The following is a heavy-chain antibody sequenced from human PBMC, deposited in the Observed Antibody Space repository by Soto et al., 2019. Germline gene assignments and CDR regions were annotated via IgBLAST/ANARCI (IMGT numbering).Heavy chain of an antibody. CDR2: ISGGGGST. Sequence: DVQLLESGGGLVQPGESLRLSCAASGFTFGNYGINWVRQAPGKGLEWVSGISGGGGSTYYADSVKGRFTVSRDPSKNSVFLEMNTLRAEDTAVYYCAKGFIVVVTVLRPDDAFDVWGQGTLVTVSS. D-gene: IGHD2-21*02. J-gene: IGHJ3*01. CDR3: AKGFIVVVTVLRPDDAFDV. CDR1: GFTFGNYG. V-gene: IGHV3-23*01.